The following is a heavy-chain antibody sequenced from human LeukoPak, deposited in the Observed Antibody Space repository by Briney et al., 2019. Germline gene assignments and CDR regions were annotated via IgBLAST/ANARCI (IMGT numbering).Heavy chain of an antibody. CDR3: ARGRVDTAMVTEAFDI. CDR2: INHSGST. Sequence: SETLSLTCAVYGGSFSGYCWSWIRQPPGKGLEWIGEINHSGSTNYNPSLKSRVTISVDTSKNQFSLKLSSVTAADTAVYYCARGRVDTAMVTEAFDIWGQGTMVTVSS. CDR1: GGSFSGYC. D-gene: IGHD5-18*01. J-gene: IGHJ3*02. V-gene: IGHV4-34*01.